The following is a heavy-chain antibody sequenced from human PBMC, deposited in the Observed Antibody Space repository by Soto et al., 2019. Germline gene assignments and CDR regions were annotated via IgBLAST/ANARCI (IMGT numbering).Heavy chain of an antibody. CDR3: ALLRSRWNIDY. V-gene: IGHV4-30-4*01. D-gene: IGHD6-13*01. Sequence: QVQMQESGPGLVKPSQTLSITCTVSGGSISTDDHYWSWIRQPPGKGLEWIGYMYHSGTTHYNPSLKSRLFISLDTSKNQFSLQLTSVTAADTAVYYFALLRSRWNIDYWGQGTPVTISS. CDR2: MYHSGTT. J-gene: IGHJ4*02. CDR1: GGSISTDDHY.